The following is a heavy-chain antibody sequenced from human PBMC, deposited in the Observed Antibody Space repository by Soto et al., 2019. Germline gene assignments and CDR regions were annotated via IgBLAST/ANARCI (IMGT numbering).Heavy chain of an antibody. CDR1: GGTFSSYA. V-gene: IGHV1-69*13. CDR3: ARDGERWLQPLTFDY. CDR2: IIPIFGTA. J-gene: IGHJ4*02. Sequence: ASVKASCKASGGTFSSYAISWVRQAPGQGLEWMGGIIPIFGTANYAQKFQGRVTITADESTSTAYMELSSLRSEDTAVYYCARDGERWLQPLTFDYWGQGTLVTVSS. D-gene: IGHD5-12*01.